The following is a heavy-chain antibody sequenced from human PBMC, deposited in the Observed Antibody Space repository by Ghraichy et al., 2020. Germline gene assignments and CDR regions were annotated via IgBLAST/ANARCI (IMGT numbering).Heavy chain of an antibody. V-gene: IGHV1-46*03. D-gene: IGHD4-17*01. CDR1: GYTFTSYY. Sequence: ASVKVSCKASGYTFTSYYMHWVRQAPGQGLEWMGIINPSGGSTSYAQKFQGRVTMTRDTSTSTVYMELSSLRSEDTAVYYCARPGNYGDPVLYAAGMDVWGQGTTVTVSS. CDR3: ARPGNYGDPVLYAAGMDV. CDR2: INPSGGST. J-gene: IGHJ6*02.